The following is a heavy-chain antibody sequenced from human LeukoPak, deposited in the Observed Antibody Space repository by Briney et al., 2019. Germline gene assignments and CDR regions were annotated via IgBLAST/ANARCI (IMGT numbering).Heavy chain of an antibody. V-gene: IGHV3-30*02. CDR2: IRYDGSDK. D-gene: IGHD2-2*01. J-gene: IGHJ4*02. Sequence: GGSLRLSCAASGFTFNNYGMHWVRQAPGKGLEWVAFIRYDGSDKYYADSVKGRFTISRDNSKNTLDLQMNSLRPQDTAVYYCTKESLPYCSTSSCSIDSWGQGTLVTASS. CDR3: TKESLPYCSTSSCSIDS. CDR1: GFTFNNYG.